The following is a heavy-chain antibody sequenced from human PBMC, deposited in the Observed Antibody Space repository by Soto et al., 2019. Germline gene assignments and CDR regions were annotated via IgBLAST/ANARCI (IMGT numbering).Heavy chain of an antibody. CDR1: GFTFSSHA. CDR2: ISGGGGTT. D-gene: IGHD2-8*01. J-gene: IGHJ6*04. CDR3: PKDHCTV. V-gene: IGHV3-23*01. Sequence: EVQLLESGGGLVQPGGSLRLSCAASGFTFSSHAMSWVRQAPGKGLEWVSGISGGGGTTYYADSVMGRFTIARDNSKNTLYLQMYSLRAEDTGVYYCPKDHCTVWGEGPTVTVSS.